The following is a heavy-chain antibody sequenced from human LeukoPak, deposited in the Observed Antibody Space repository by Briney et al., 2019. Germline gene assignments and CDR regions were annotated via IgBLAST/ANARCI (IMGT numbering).Heavy chain of an antibody. D-gene: IGHD3-10*01. CDR3: ARAAGRVGYYGSGSYYHNFFDY. Sequence: SETLSLTCAVYSGSFSGYYWSWIRQPPGKGLEWIGEINHSGSTNYNPSLKSRVTISVDTSKNQFSLKLSSVTAADTAVYYCARAAGRVGYYGSGSYYHNFFDYWGQGTLVTVSS. CDR1: SGSFSGYY. V-gene: IGHV4-34*01. CDR2: INHSGST. J-gene: IGHJ4*02.